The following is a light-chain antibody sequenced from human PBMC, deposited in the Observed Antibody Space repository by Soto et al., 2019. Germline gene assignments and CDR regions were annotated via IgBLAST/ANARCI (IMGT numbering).Light chain of an antibody. CDR1: SSDIGGYNF. CDR2: EVN. Sequence: QSALTQPASVSGSPGQSITISCTGTSSDIGGYNFVSWYQHHPGKAPKLMIYEVNNRPSGVSSRFSGSKYGNTASLTISGLQTEDEADYYCSSFTTSSTLVVFGGGTKLTVL. V-gene: IGLV2-14*01. CDR3: SSFTTSSTLVV. J-gene: IGLJ2*01.